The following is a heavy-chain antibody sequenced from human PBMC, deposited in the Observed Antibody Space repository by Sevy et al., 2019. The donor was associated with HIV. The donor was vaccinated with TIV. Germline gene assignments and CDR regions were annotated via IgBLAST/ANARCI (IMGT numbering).Heavy chain of an antibody. Sequence: ASVKVSCKASGYTFTGYYMHWVRQAPGQGLEWMGWINPNRGGTNYAQKFQGRVTMTRDTSISTAYMELSRLRSDDTAVYYCASTRDGYNFLFDYWGQGTLVTVSS. CDR2: INPNRGGT. J-gene: IGHJ4*02. D-gene: IGHD5-12*01. CDR3: ASTRDGYNFLFDY. V-gene: IGHV1-2*02. CDR1: GYTFTGYY.